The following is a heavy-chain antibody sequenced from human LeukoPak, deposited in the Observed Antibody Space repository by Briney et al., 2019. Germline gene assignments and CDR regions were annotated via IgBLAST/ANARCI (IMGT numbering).Heavy chain of an antibody. V-gene: IGHV1-2*02. D-gene: IGHD3-22*01. Sequence: GASVKVSCKASGYTFTGYYMHWVRQAPGQGLEWMGWINPNSGGTNYAQKFQGRVTMTRDTSISTAYMELSRLRSDDTAVYYCARDFYTPYYYDSSGPGPLWYFDLWGRGTLVTVSS. CDR2: INPNSGGT. CDR1: GYTFTGYY. CDR3: ARDFYTPYYYDSSGPGPLWYFDL. J-gene: IGHJ2*01.